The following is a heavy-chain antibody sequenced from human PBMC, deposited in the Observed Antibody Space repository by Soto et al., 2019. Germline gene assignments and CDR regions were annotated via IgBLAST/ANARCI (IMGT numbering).Heavy chain of an antibody. V-gene: IGHV1-69*02. Sequence: QVQLVQSGAEVKKPGSSVKVSCKASGGTFRSYTISWVRQAPGQGLEWMGRIIPILGIANYAQKFQGRVTITADKSTSTAYMELSSLRSEDTAVYYCARVPSPVGYFQHWGQGTLVTVSS. CDR3: ARVPSPVGYFQH. CDR1: GGTFRSYT. D-gene: IGHD2-15*01. J-gene: IGHJ1*01. CDR2: IIPILGIA.